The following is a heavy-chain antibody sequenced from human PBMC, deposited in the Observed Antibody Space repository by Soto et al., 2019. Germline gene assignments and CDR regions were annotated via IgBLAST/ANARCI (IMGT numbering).Heavy chain of an antibody. CDR2: IYYSGTT. CDR1: GDSISSSGYY. Sequence: PSETLSLTCTVSGDSISSSGYYWGWIRQPPGKGLEWIGTIYYSGTTYYNPSLKSRVTISVDTSKNQFSLRLNSVTATDTAVYYCARTVRLPAPPPGAYWGHGTLVTVSS. D-gene: IGHD2-2*01. V-gene: IGHV4-39*01. CDR3: ARTVRLPAPPPGAY. J-gene: IGHJ4*01.